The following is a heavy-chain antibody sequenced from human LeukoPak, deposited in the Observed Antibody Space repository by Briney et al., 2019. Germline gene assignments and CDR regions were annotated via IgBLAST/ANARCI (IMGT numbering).Heavy chain of an antibody. Sequence: GGSLRLSCAASGFTFSSYVMHWVRQAPGKGLEWVAFIRYDGSNKYYADSVKGRFTISRDNSKNTLYLQMNSLRAEDTAVYYCAREGSGSTYFDYWGQGTLVTVSS. J-gene: IGHJ4*02. CDR3: AREGSGSTYFDY. CDR2: IRYDGSNK. V-gene: IGHV3-30*02. D-gene: IGHD3-10*01. CDR1: GFTFSSYV.